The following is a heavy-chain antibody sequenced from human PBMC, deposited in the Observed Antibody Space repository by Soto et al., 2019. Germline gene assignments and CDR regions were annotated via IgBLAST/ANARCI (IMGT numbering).Heavy chain of an antibody. CDR3: AGDPDSHYNDSHASSYP. Sequence: ASVKVSCKASGGTFSTYTITWVRQAHGQGLEWMGRIIPIIGIINYAQKFQGRVTISADKFTGTAYMELTGLRSDDTAVYYCAGDPDSHYNDSHASSYPWGQGTLVTVSS. CDR1: GGTFSTYT. D-gene: IGHD4-4*01. V-gene: IGHV1-69*04. CDR2: IIPIIGII. J-gene: IGHJ5*02.